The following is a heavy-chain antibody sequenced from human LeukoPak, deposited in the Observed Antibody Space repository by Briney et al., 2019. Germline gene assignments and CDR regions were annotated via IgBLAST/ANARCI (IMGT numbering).Heavy chain of an antibody. CDR3: VTYQLLLYGFDY. J-gene: IGHJ4*02. D-gene: IGHD2-2*01. V-gene: IGHV3-66*01. CDR2: FYSGGST. Sequence: GGSLRLSCAASGFTFSSYDMSWVRQAPGKGLEWVSMFYSGGSTFYADSVKGRFTIARDSSKNTLYLQMNTLRAEDTAVYYCVTYQLLLYGFDYWGQGTLVTVSS. CDR1: GFTFSSYD.